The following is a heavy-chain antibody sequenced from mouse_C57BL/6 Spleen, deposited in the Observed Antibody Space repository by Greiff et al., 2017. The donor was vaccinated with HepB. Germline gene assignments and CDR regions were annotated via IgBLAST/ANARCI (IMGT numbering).Heavy chain of an antibody. V-gene: IGHV5-16*01. CDR1: GFTFSDYY. J-gene: IGHJ2*01. Sequence: DVQLVESEGGLVQPGSSMKLSCTASGFTFSDYYMAWVRQVPEKGLEWVANINYDGSSTYYLDSLKSRFIISRDNAKNILYLQMSSLKSEDTATYYCAREPYFDYWGQGTTLTVSS. CDR3: AREPYFDY. CDR2: INYDGSST.